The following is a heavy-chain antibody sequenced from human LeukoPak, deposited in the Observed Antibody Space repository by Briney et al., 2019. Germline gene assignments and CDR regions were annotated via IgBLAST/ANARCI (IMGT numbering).Heavy chain of an antibody. Sequence: SGGSLRLSCAASGFTFSSYSMNWVRQAPGKGLEWVSSISSSSSYIYYADSVKGRFTISRDNAKNSLYLQMNSLRADDTAVYYCAHSKAVAGFGTFDFWGQGTLVTVSS. J-gene: IGHJ4*02. D-gene: IGHD6-19*01. CDR2: ISSSSSYI. CDR1: GFTFSSYS. CDR3: AHSKAVAGFGTFDF. V-gene: IGHV3-21*01.